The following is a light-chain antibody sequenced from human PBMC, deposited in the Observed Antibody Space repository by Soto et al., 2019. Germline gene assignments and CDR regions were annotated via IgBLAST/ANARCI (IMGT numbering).Light chain of an antibody. J-gene: IGKJ5*01. V-gene: IGKV3-15*01. CDR2: GAS. CDR1: QSVSSN. CDR3: QQYNNWPRIT. Sequence: EIVMTQSPATRSVSPWERATLSCRTSQSVSSNLAWYQQKPGQAPRLLIYGASTRATGIPARFSGSGSGTEFTLTISSLQSEDFAVYYCQQYNNWPRITFGQGTRLEIK.